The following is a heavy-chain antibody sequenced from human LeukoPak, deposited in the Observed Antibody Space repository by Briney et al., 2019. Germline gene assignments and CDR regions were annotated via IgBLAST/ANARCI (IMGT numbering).Heavy chain of an antibody. V-gene: IGHV4-59*01. Sequence: SETLSLTCTVSGGSISSFYWSWVRQTPGEGLECIGYIYYSGTTNYNPSLKSRVTISVDTSKNQFSLQLRSVTAADTAVYYCAREDPQTTVPEGMDVWGQGTTVTVSS. CDR2: IYYSGTT. CDR3: AREDPQTTVPEGMDV. CDR1: GGSISSFY. D-gene: IGHD4-17*01. J-gene: IGHJ6*02.